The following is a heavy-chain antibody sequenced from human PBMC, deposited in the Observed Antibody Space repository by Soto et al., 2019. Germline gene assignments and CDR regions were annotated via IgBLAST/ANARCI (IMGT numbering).Heavy chain of an antibody. V-gene: IGHV3-23*01. CDR1: GFPFSSYA. D-gene: IGHD6-13*01. J-gene: IGHJ3*02. CDR3: AKRDGSSSKTFDI. Sequence: LRLSCAASGFPFSSYALSWVRQASGRGLEWVSGIGGSASSTYYADSVKGRFTISRDNSKNTLYLQMNSLRAEDTAVYYCAKRDGSSSKTFDIWGQGTMVTVS. CDR2: IGGSASST.